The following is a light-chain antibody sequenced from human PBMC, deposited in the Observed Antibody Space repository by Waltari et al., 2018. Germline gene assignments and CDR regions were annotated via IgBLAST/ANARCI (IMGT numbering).Light chain of an antibody. Sequence: DIVMTQSPLSLPVTPGDPASISCRASQSLLHSNGYNYLDWYLQNPGQSPQLLIYLGSNRASGVPDRFSGSGSGTDFTLKISRVEAEDVGVYYCMQALQTPLTFGGGTKVEIK. CDR1: QSLLHSNGYNY. CDR2: LGS. V-gene: IGKV2-28*01. CDR3: MQALQTPLT. J-gene: IGKJ4*01.